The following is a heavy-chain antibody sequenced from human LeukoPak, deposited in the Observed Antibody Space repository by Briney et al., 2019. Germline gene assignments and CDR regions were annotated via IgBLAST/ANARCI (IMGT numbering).Heavy chain of an antibody. CDR1: GYTFTSYG. CDR2: ISAYNGNT. Sequence: ASVKVSCQASGYTFTSYGISWVRQAPGQGLEWMGWISAYNGNTNYAQKLQGRVTMTTDTSTSTAYMELRSLRSDDTAVYYCARGIGGYSYGYLDYWGQGTLVTVSS. D-gene: IGHD5-18*01. CDR3: ARGIGGYSYGYLDY. V-gene: IGHV1-18*01. J-gene: IGHJ4*02.